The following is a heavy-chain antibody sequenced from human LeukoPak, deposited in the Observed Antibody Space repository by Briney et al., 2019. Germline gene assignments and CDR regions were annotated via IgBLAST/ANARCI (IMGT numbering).Heavy chain of an antibody. V-gene: IGHV1-2*06. CDR2: INPNSGGT. CDR3: ARDSDTAMVPDY. J-gene: IGHJ4*02. D-gene: IGHD5-18*01. CDR1: GYTFTGYY. Sequence: ASVKVSCKASGYTFTGYYMHWVRQAPGQRLEWMGRINPNSGGTNYAQKFQGRVTMTRDTSISTAYMELSSLRSEDTAVYYCARDSDTAMVPDYWGQGTLVAVSS.